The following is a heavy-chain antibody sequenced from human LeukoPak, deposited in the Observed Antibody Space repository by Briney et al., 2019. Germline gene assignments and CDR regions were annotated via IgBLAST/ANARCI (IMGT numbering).Heavy chain of an antibody. CDR2: ISSSSSYI. V-gene: IGHV3-21*01. CDR3: ARDRSYGGYYYYMDV. J-gene: IGHJ6*03. Sequence: PGGSLRLSCAASGFTFSSYSMNWVRQAPGKGLEWVSSISSSSSYIYYADSVKGRFTISRDNAKNSLYLQMNSLRAEDTAVYYCARDRSYGGYYYYMDVWGKGTTVTVSS. D-gene: IGHD5-18*01. CDR1: GFTFSSYS.